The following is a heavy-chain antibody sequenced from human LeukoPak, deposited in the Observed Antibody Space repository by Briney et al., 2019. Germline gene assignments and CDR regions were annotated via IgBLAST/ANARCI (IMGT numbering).Heavy chain of an antibody. J-gene: IGHJ3*02. Sequence: SETLSLTCAVYGGSFSGYYWSWIRQPPGKGLEWIGEINHSGSTNYNPSLKSRVTISVDTSKNQFSMKLRSVTAHETAVYYCPRIPSPAGYCSSTSCPRFGWLRGALAFDIWGQGTMVTVSS. V-gene: IGHV4-34*01. CDR3: PRIPSPAGYCSSTSCPRFGWLRGALAFDI. CDR1: GGSFSGYY. D-gene: IGHD2-2*01. CDR2: INHSGST.